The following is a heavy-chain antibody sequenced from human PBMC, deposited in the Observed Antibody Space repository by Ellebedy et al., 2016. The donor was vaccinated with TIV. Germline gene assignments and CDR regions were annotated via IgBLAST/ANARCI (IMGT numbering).Heavy chain of an antibody. D-gene: IGHD3-22*01. V-gene: IGHV3-23*01. Sequence: GESLKISCAVSGFTLSSYEMNWVRQTPGKGLEWVSAISSTAGHIYYADSVKGRFTISRDNSKNTLYLQMNSLRAEDTAVYYCARRGVSGNYGSPGDYWGQGTLVTVSS. J-gene: IGHJ4*02. CDR1: GFTLSSYE. CDR2: ISSTAGHI. CDR3: ARRGVSGNYGSPGDY.